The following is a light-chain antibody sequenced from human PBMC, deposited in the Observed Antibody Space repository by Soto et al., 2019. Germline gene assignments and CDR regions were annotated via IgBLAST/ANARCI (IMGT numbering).Light chain of an antibody. CDR3: QQYGDSPLT. CDR2: AAS. J-gene: IGKJ3*01. Sequence: EILLTQCRSTLSGAPGAGVTLSCRASQSVTVNSLAWYQQKPGQAPRLLIYAASTRAAAVPDRFTGSGSGTDFALTISRLEPEDFGVYYCQQYGDSPLTSGPGTKVDI. CDR1: QSVTVNS. V-gene: IGKV3-20*01.